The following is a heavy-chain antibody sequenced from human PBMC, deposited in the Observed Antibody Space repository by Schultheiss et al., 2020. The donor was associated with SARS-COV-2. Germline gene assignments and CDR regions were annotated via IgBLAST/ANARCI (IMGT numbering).Heavy chain of an antibody. V-gene: IGHV3-66*02. CDR3: AREYGSSWFYFDY. J-gene: IGHJ4*02. D-gene: IGHD6-13*01. CDR1: GFTFSSYS. Sequence: GGSLRLSCAASGFTFSSYSMNWVRQAPGKGLEWVSVIYSGGSTYYADSVKGRFTISRDNSKNTLYLQMNSLRAEDTAVYYCAREYGSSWFYFDYWGQGTLVTVSS. CDR2: IYSGGST.